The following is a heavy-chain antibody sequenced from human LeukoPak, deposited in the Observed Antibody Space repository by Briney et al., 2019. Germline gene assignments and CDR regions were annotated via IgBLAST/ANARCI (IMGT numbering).Heavy chain of an antibody. V-gene: IGHV3-9*01. Sequence: GRSLRFSCAASEFTFHDYAMHWVRQAPGKGLEWVSGISWKSDNIGYADSVKGRLTISRDNAKNSLYLQMNSLRVEDTAVYYCARVQGSSGPGIFEYWGQGTLVTVSS. CDR1: EFTFHDYA. CDR3: ARVQGSSGPGIFEY. CDR2: ISWKSDNI. D-gene: IGHD6-19*01. J-gene: IGHJ4*02.